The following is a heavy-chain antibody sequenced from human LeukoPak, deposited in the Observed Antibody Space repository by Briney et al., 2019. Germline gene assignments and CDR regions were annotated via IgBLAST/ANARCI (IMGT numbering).Heavy chain of an antibody. D-gene: IGHD6-19*01. V-gene: IGHV3-7*01. CDR2: IKQDGSVK. CDR3: ARSSGWLVDY. Sequence: GGSLRLSCAASGFTFSSYAMTWVRQAPGKGLEWVANIKQDGSVKNYVDSVKGRLTISRDNAKNSLYLQMNSLRAEDTAVYYCARSSGWLVDYWGQGTLVTVSS. J-gene: IGHJ4*02. CDR1: GFTFSSYA.